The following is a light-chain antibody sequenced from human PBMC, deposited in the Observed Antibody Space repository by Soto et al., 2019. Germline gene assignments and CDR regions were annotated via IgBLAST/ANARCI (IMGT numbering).Light chain of an antibody. CDR2: KTS. CDR3: QQYNTYSPLT. V-gene: IGKV1-5*03. CDR1: QSVSSS. Sequence: DIQMTQSPSTLSASVGDRVTIACRASQSVSSSLAWYQQKPGKAPKLLIYKTSTLERGVPSRFSGSGSGTEFTLTISSLQPDDFATYYCQQYNTYSPLTFGPGTKVDIK. J-gene: IGKJ3*01.